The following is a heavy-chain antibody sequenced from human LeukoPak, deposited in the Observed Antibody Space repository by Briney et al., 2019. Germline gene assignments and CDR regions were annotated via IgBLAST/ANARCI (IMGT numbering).Heavy chain of an antibody. CDR3: ARGLGSAFDI. D-gene: IGHD3-9*01. CDR1: GGSISSGGYS. V-gene: IGHV4-30-2*01. CDR2: IYHSGST. Sequence: SETLSLTYAVSGGSISSGGYSWSWIRQPPGKGLEWIGYIYHSGSTYYNPSLKSRVTISVDRSKNQFSLKLSSVTAADTAVYYCARGLGSAFDIWGQGTMVTVSS. J-gene: IGHJ3*02.